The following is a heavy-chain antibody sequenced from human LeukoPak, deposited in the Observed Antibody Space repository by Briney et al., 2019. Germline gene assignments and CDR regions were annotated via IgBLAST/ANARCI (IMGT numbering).Heavy chain of an antibody. Sequence: SETLSLTCAVYGGSFSGYYWSWIRQPPGKGLEWIGEINHSGSTNYNPSLKSRVTISVDTSKNQFSLKLGSVTAADTAVYYCARGTGDYVWGSYRSYYFDYWGQGTLVTVSS. D-gene: IGHD3-16*02. CDR3: ARGTGDYVWGSYRSYYFDY. V-gene: IGHV4-34*01. CDR2: INHSGST. CDR1: GGSFSGYY. J-gene: IGHJ4*02.